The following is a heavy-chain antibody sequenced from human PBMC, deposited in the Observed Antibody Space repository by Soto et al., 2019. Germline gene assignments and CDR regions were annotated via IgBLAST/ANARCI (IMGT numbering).Heavy chain of an antibody. CDR1: GFTFSSYW. D-gene: IGHD2-15*01. Sequence: EVQLVESGGGLVQPGGSLRLSCAASGFTFSSYWMHWGRQAPGKGLVWVSRINSDGSSTSYADSVKGRFTSSRDNAKNTLYLQMNSLRAEDTAVYYCVRTSLVVAAATREDYWGQGTLVTVSS. V-gene: IGHV3-74*01. J-gene: IGHJ4*02. CDR2: INSDGSST. CDR3: VRTSLVVAAATREDY.